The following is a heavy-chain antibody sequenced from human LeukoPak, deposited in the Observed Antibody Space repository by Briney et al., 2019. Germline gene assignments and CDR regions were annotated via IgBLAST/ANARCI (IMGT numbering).Heavy chain of an antibody. Sequence: PSQTLSLTCTVSGGSISSGSYYWSWIRQPAGKGLEWIGRIYTSGSTNYNPSLKSRVTISVDTSKNQFSLKLSSVTAADTAVYYCARDIVVATPGWFDPWGQGTLVTVSS. CDR3: ARDIVVATPGWFDP. V-gene: IGHV4-61*02. D-gene: IGHD2-15*01. CDR2: IYTSGST. J-gene: IGHJ5*02. CDR1: GGSISSGSYY.